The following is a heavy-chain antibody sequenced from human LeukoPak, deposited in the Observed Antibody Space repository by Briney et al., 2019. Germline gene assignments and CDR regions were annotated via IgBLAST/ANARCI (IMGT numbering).Heavy chain of an antibody. CDR2: INHSGST. J-gene: IGHJ4*02. D-gene: IGHD1-14*01. Sequence: SETLSLTCAVYGGSFSGYYWSWIRQPPGKGLEWIGEINHSGSTNYNPSLKSRVTISVDTSKNQFSLKLSSVTAADTAVYYCAKKYRPSDYWGQGTLVTVSS. V-gene: IGHV4-34*01. CDR1: GGSFSGYY. CDR3: AKKYRPSDY.